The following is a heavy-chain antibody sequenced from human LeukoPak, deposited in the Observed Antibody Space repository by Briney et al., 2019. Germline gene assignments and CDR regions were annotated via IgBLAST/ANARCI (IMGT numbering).Heavy chain of an antibody. CDR1: GFTFSIYS. CDR3: AREGTAMLEYSFDY. V-gene: IGHV3-48*04. D-gene: IGHD5-18*01. Sequence: GGSLRLSCAASGFTFSIYSMNWVRQAPGKGLKWVSYISSSGSTIYYADSVKGRFTISRDNAKNSLYLQMNSLRAEETAVYYCAREGTAMLEYSFDYWGQGTLVTVSS. J-gene: IGHJ4*02. CDR2: ISSSGSTI.